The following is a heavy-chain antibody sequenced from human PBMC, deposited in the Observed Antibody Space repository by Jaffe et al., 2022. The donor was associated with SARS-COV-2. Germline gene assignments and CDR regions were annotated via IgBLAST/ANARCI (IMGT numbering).Heavy chain of an antibody. Sequence: EVQLVESGGGLVKPGGSLRLSCAASGFTFSSYSMNWVRQAPGKGLEWVSSISSSSSYIYYADSVKGRFTISRDNAKNSLYLQMNSLRAEDTAVYYCARDGCSSTSCWYYYYYYMDVWGKGTTVTVSS. J-gene: IGHJ6*03. CDR2: ISSSSSYI. D-gene: IGHD2-2*01. CDR3: ARDGCSSTSCWYYYYYYMDV. V-gene: IGHV3-21*01. CDR1: GFTFSSYS.